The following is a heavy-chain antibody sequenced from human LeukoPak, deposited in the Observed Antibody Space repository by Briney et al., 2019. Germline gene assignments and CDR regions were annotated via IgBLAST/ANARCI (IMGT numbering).Heavy chain of an antibody. D-gene: IGHD3-22*01. V-gene: IGHV1-46*01. CDR2: INPSGGST. J-gene: IGHJ3*02. CDR1: GYTFTGYY. CDR3: ASPYYYDSSGWGAFDI. Sequence: ASVKVSCKASGYTFTGYYIHWVRQAPGQGLEWMGIINPSGGSTSYAQKFQGRVTMTRDTSTSTVYMELSSLRSEDTAVYYCASPYYYDSSGWGAFDIWGQGTMVTVSS.